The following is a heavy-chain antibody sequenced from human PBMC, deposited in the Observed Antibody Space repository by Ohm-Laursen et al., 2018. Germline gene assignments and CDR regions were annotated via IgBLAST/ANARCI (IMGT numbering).Heavy chain of an antibody. CDR1: GFTFSSYA. CDR2: ISGSGGST. CDR3: AKLNYGLRDYFDY. V-gene: IGHV3-23*01. D-gene: IGHD4-11*01. J-gene: IGHJ4*02. Sequence: SLRLSCAASGFTFSSYAMSWVRQAPGKGLEWVSAISGSGGSTYYADSVKGRFTISRDNSKNTLYLQMNSLRAEDTAVYYCAKLNYGLRDYFDYWGQGTLVTVSS.